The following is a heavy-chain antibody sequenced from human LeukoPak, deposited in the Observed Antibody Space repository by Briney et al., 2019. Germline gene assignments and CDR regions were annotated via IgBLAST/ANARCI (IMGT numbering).Heavy chain of an antibody. Sequence: SGPALVKPTQTLTLTCTFSGFSLSTSDTSGMCVSWIRQPPGKALEWLARIDWDDDKYYSTSLKTRLTISKDTSKNQVVLTMTNMDPADTATYYCAGMVSGYYYYYMYVWDNGATVTVSS. CDR1: GFSLSTSDTSGMC. V-gene: IGHV2-70*11. CDR2: IDWDDDK. J-gene: IGHJ6*03. CDR3: AGMVSGYYYYYMYV. D-gene: IGHD2-8*01.